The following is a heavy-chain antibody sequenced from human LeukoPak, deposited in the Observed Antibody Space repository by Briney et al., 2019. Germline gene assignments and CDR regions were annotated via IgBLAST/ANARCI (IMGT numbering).Heavy chain of an antibody. CDR3: ARDQYYYDSSGYYGFDY. J-gene: IGHJ4*02. Sequence: SETLSLTCTVSGGSISSYYWSWIRQPPGKGLEWIGYIYYSGSTNYNPSLKSRVTISVDTSKNQFSLKLSSVTAADTAVYYCARDQYYYDSSGYYGFDYWGQGTLATVSS. CDR2: IYYSGST. D-gene: IGHD3-22*01. V-gene: IGHV4-59*12. CDR1: GGSISSYY.